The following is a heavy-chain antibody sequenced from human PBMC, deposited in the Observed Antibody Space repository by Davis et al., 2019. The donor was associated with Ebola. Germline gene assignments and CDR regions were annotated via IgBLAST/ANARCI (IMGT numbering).Heavy chain of an antibody. CDR3: ASPTVGGSRWAFDI. J-gene: IGHJ3*02. D-gene: IGHD1-26*01. V-gene: IGHV1-69*13. CDR2: IVPVIGAR. CDR1: GGAFSSFA. Sequence: SVKVSCKTSGGAFSSFAISWVRQAPGEGLEWMGGIVPVIGARNYAQKFQGRVTITADDSTTTAYMELKSLRSEDTAVYYCASPTVGGSRWAFDIWGQGTMVTVSS.